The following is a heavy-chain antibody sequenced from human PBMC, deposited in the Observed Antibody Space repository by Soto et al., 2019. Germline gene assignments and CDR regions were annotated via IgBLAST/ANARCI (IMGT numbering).Heavy chain of an antibody. CDR3: ARDGGWAVTRGSGMDV. V-gene: IGHV1-69*12. Sequence: QVQLVQSGAVVKKPGSSVKVSCKASGGTFSSYAISWVRQAPGQGLEWMGGIIPIFGTANYAQKFQGRVTITADESPSTGYRELSSLRSEDTAVYYCARDGGWAVTRGSGMDVWGQGTTVTVSS. D-gene: IGHD4-17*01. J-gene: IGHJ6*02. CDR2: IIPIFGTA. CDR1: GGTFSSYA.